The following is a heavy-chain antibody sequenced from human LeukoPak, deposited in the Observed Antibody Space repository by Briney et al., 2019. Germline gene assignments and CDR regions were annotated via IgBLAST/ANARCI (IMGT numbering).Heavy chain of an antibody. CDR3: ATSPPYDYIWGSYRSVFDY. J-gene: IGHJ4*02. V-gene: IGHV3-23*01. Sequence: GGSLRLSCAASGFTFSGYAMSWVRQAPGKGLEWVSAISGSGGSTYYADSVKGRFTISRDNSKNTLYLQMNSLRAEDTAVYYCATSPPYDYIWGSYRSVFDYWGQGTLVTVSS. CDR2: ISGSGGST. D-gene: IGHD3-16*02. CDR1: GFTFSGYA.